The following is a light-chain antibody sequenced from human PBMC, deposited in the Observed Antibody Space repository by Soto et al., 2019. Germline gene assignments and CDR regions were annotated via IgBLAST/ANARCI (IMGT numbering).Light chain of an antibody. CDR3: LLDFRYLWA. J-gene: IGKJ1*01. CDR1: QTISSW. V-gene: IGKV1-5*03. Sequence: DIQMTKSPSTLSGSVGDRVTIACPSSQTISSWLAWYQQKPGKAPKLLIYKASTLKSGVPSRFSGSGSGTDFTLTISSLQPEDFATYYCLLDFRYLWAFGQGTKV. CDR2: KAS.